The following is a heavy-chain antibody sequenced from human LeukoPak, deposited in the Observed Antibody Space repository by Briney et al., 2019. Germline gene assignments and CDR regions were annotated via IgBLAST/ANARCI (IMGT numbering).Heavy chain of an antibody. CDR1: GFTFSSYG. D-gene: IGHD3-22*01. V-gene: IGHV3-30*02. Sequence: GGSLRLSCAASGFTFSSYGMHWVRQAPGKGLEWVAFIRYGGSNRYYADSVKGRFTISRDNSKNTLYLQMNSLRAEDTAVYYCAKDSRTSLITTNWGQGTLVTVSS. J-gene: IGHJ4*02. CDR2: IRYGGSNR. CDR3: AKDSRTSLITTN.